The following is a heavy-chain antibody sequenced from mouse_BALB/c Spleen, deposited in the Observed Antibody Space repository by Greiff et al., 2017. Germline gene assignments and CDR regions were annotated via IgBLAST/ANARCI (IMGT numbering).Heavy chain of an antibody. CDR3: ARRYDSDWYFDV. Sequence: VKLVESAAELARPGASVKMSCKASGYTFTSYTMHWVKQRPGQGLEWIGYINPSSGYTEYNQKFKDKTTLTADKSSSTAYMQLSSLTSEDSAVYYCARRYDSDWYFDVWGAGTTVTVSS. J-gene: IGHJ1*01. V-gene: IGHV1-4*02. CDR2: INPSSGYT. CDR1: GYTFTSYT. D-gene: IGHD2-4*01.